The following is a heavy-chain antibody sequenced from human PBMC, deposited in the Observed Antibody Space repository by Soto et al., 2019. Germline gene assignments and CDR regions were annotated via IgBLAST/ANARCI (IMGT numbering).Heavy chain of an antibody. CDR2: VSHDGRNT. V-gene: IGHV3-30*18. J-gene: IGHJ4*02. D-gene: IGHD6-19*01. CDR3: AKGGRQWLLTSHLTY. CDR1: GFTFSGYA. Sequence: PGGSLRLSCAASGFTFSGYAMHWVRQAPGKGLEWVAVVSHDGRNTHYADSVKGRFTISRDSSKNTVSLEMTSLRAEDTAVYYCAKGGRQWLLTSHLTYWGQGALVTVSS.